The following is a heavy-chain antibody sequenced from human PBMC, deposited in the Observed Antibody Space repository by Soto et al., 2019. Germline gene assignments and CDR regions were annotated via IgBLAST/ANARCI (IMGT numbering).Heavy chain of an antibody. V-gene: IGHV3-23*01. J-gene: IGHJ5*02. D-gene: IGHD1-26*01. Sequence: EVQLLESGGGLVQPGGSLRLSCAASGFTFSSYAMSWVRQAPGKGLEWVSAISGSGGSTYYADSVKGRFTISRDNSKKTLYLQMNSLRVEDTAVYYCAKDKWELLPYNWFDPWGQGTLVTVSS. CDR2: ISGSGGST. CDR1: GFTFSSYA. CDR3: AKDKWELLPYNWFDP.